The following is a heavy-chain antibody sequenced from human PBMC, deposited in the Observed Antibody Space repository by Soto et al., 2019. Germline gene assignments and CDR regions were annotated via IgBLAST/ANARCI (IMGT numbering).Heavy chain of an antibody. D-gene: IGHD3-22*01. CDR2: VSYDGTYK. CDR1: GLTFRSYA. J-gene: IGHJ5*02. V-gene: IGHV3-30*04. Sequence: GRSLRVSCETSGLTFRSYALHWVRQAPGKGLKWVAVVSYDGTYKYYADSVKGRFTISRDNSRNTLYLQMNSLTVEDTAVYYCAREGHYSNSSGDYYGNWFDPRRQRPWVPV. CDR3: AREGHYSNSSGDYYGNWFDP.